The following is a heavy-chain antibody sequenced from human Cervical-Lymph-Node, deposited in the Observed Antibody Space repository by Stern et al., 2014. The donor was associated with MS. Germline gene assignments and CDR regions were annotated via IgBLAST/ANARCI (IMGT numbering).Heavy chain of an antibody. D-gene: IGHD4-17*01. J-gene: IGHJ3*02. CDR2: IYHSGTT. CDR3: ARSSTVTPNAFDI. V-gene: IGHV4-30-2*01. Sequence: QVQLQESGSGLVKPSQTLSLNCAVSGGSFRSGGYSWRWIRTPPGKGLEWIASIYHSGTTDYNPPLKSRVTISVDRSKNHFSLKLSSVTAADTAVYYCARSSTVTPNAFDIWGQGTMVTVSS. CDR1: GGSFRSGGYS.